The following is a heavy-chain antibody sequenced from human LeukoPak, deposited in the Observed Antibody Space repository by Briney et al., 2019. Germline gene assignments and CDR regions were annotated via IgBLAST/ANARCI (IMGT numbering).Heavy chain of an antibody. CDR1: GFTFSSYG. J-gene: IGHJ4*02. CDR2: IWYDGSNK. Sequence: GRSLRLSCAASGFTFSSYGMHWVRQAPGKGLEWVAVIWYDGSNKYYADSVKGRFTISRDNSKNTLYLQMNSLRAEDTAVYYCARDGDIVVVPAAIDYWGQGTLVTVSS. CDR3: ARDGDIVVVPAAIDY. V-gene: IGHV3-33*01. D-gene: IGHD2-2*02.